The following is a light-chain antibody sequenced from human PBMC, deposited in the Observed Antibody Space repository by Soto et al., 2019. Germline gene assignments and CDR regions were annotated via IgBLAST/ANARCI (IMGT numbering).Light chain of an antibody. CDR2: EVS. J-gene: IGLJ2*01. Sequence: QSALTQPPSASGSPGQSVTISCTGTSSDVGGYNYVSWYQQYPGKAPKLMIYEVSKRPSGVPDRFSGSKSGNTASLTVSGLQADDEADYYCSSYAGSNLVVFGGGTQLTVL. V-gene: IGLV2-8*01. CDR1: SSDVGGYNY. CDR3: SSYAGSNLVV.